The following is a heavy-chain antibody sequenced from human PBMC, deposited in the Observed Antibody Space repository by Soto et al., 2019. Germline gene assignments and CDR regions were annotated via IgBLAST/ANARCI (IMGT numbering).Heavy chain of an antibody. D-gene: IGHD2-15*01. V-gene: IGHV4-39*01. J-gene: IGHJ4*02. CDR3: ARLAGKFDY. Sequence: SETLSLTCTVSGGSISSSSYYWGWIRQPPGKGLEWIGSIYYSGSTYYNPSLKSRVTISVDTSKNQFSLKLSSVTAADTAVYYCARLAGKFDYSGQGTLFTVSS. CDR1: GGSISSSSYY. CDR2: IYYSGST.